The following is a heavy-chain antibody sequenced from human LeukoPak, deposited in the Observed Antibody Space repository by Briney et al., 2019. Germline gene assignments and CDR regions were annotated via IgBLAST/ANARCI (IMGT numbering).Heavy chain of an antibody. D-gene: IGHD6-13*01. CDR2: MSASGGST. J-gene: IGHJ4*02. Sequence: GGSLRLSCAASGFTFSSYAMSWVRQALGTGLEWVSSMSASGGSTYYADSVKGRFTVSRDNSKNTLYLQMNSLRAEDTAVYYCAKDSAEQQLVRDFDYWGQGTLVTVSS. CDR3: AKDSAEQQLVRDFDY. V-gene: IGHV3-23*01. CDR1: GFTFSSYA.